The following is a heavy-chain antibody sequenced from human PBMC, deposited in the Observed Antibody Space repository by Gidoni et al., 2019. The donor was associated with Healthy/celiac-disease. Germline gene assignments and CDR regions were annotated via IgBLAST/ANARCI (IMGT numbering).Heavy chain of an antibody. CDR2: ISAYNGNT. Sequence: QVQLVQSRAEVKKPAASVTVSCKASVYTFTSYGISWVREAPGQGLEWMGWISAYNGNTKNARRNQGRVTMTTDTSTSTAYMGLRSMRSDDTAVYYCARGTGDSLLNWFDHWGQGTLVTVSS. CDR1: VYTFTSYG. D-gene: IGHD1-1*01. CDR3: ARGTGDSLLNWFDH. V-gene: IGHV1-18*01. J-gene: IGHJ5*02.